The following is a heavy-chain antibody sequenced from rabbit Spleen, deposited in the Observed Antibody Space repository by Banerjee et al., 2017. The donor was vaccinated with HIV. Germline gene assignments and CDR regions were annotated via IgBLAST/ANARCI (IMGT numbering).Heavy chain of an antibody. D-gene: IGHD8-1*01. CDR3: ARDAGSGPYIDGYFDL. V-gene: IGHV1S40*01. Sequence: QSLEESGGGLVQPEGSLTLTCTASGFSFSSNAMCWVRQAPGKGLELIACIYTGSSGSTYYASWAKGRFTISKTSSTTVTLQMTSLTAADTATYFCARDAGSGPYIDGYFDLWGPGTLVTVS. J-gene: IGHJ4*01. CDR2: IYTGSSGST. CDR1: GFSFSSNA.